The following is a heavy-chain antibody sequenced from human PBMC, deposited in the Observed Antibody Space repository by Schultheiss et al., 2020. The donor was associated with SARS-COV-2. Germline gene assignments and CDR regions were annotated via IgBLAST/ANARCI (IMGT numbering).Heavy chain of an antibody. CDR1: GFSLSAGGVG. D-gene: IGHD2-2*01. CDR3: AHSVYCSSTSCYGGGDNWFDP. J-gene: IGHJ5*02. V-gene: IGHV2-5*02. CDR2: IYWDDDK. Sequence: SGPTLVKPTQTLTLTCIFSGFSLSAGGVGVGWIRQPPGKALEWLALIYWDDDKRYSPSLKSRLTITRDTSKNQVVLTMTNMDPLDTATYYCAHSVYCSSTSCYGGGDNWFDPWGQGTLVTVSS.